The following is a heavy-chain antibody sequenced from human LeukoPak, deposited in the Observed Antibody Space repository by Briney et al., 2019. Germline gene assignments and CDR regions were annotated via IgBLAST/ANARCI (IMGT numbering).Heavy chain of an antibody. V-gene: IGHV3-53*01. CDR1: GFTVSSNY. Sequence: GGSLRLSCAASGFTVSSNYMSWVRQAPGKGLEWVSVIYSGGSTYYADSVKGRFTISRGNSKNTLYLQMNSLRAEDTAVYYCAGYYDTSGSHAFDIWGQGTMVTVSS. D-gene: IGHD3-22*01. J-gene: IGHJ3*02. CDR3: AGYYDTSGSHAFDI. CDR2: IYSGGST.